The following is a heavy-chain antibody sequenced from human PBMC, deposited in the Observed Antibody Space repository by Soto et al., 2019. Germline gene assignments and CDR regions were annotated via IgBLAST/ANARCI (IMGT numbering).Heavy chain of an antibody. CDR2: ISDTGRTI. CDR1: GVDFRGSY. Sequence: GGSLRLSCVGSGVDFRGSYMNWIRQAPGKGLEWISYISDTGRTIHYADSVKSRFVISRDNSRDSLYLQMNDLRADDTAIYYCAGFKEGKIVGLRWLDPWGQGTRVTVSS. D-gene: IGHD3-16*02. V-gene: IGHV3-11*01. CDR3: AGFKEGKIVGLRWLDP. J-gene: IGHJ5*02.